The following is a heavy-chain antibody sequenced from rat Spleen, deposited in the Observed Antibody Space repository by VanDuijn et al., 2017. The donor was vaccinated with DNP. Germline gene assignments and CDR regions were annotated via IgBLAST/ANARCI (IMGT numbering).Heavy chain of an antibody. CDR3: ATHSPITTVVK. Sequence: EVQLVESGGGLVQPGRSLKLSCAASGFTFSDYNMAWVRQAPKKGLEWVATIIYDGSSTYYRDSVKGRFTISRDNAKSTLYLKMDSLRSEDTATYYCATHSPITTVVKRGQGVMVTVSS. V-gene: IGHV5-7*01. D-gene: IGHD1-1*01. J-gene: IGHJ2*01. CDR1: GFTFSDYN. CDR2: IIYDGSST.